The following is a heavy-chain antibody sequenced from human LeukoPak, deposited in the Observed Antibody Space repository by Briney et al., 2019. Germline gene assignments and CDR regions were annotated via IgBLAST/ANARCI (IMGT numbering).Heavy chain of an antibody. J-gene: IGHJ4*02. CDR3: ARDLDGYTYGGFLAY. CDR2: IWYDGSNK. D-gene: IGHD5-18*01. Sequence: GGSLRLSCAASGFTFSSYGMHWVRQAPGKGLEWVAVIWYDGSNKYYADSVKGRFTISRDNSKNTLYLEMNSLRAEDTAVYYCARDLDGYTYGGFLAYWGQETLVTVSS. CDR1: GFTFSSYG. V-gene: IGHV3-33*01.